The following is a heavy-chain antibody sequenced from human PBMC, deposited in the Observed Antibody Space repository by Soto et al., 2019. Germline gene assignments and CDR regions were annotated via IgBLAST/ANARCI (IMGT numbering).Heavy chain of an antibody. D-gene: IGHD3-3*01. CDR1: GFTFSSYG. V-gene: IGHV3-33*01. CDR2: IWYDGSNK. Sequence: GGSLRLSCAASGFTFSSYGMHWVRQAPGKGLEWVAVIWYDGSNKYYADSVKGRFTISRDNSKNTLYLQMNSLRAEDTAVYYCARDPTDTIFGVVIHPPYGMDVWGQGTTVTVSS. J-gene: IGHJ6*02. CDR3: ARDPTDTIFGVVIHPPYGMDV.